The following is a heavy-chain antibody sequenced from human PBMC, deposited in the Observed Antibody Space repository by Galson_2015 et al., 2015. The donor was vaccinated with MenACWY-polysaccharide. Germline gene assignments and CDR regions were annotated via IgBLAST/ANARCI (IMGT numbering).Heavy chain of an antibody. CDR2: ITSSTSAM. V-gene: IGHV3-48*03. D-gene: IGHD1-26*01. CDR3: ARGSYGNGYGMDV. CDR1: GFIFSSYE. Sequence: SLRLSCAASGFIFSSYEMNWVRQAPGKGLEWVSHITSSTSAMYYADSVKGRITISRDNAKNSLYLQMSSLRAEDTAVYYCARGSYGNGYGMDVWGQGTTVTVSS. J-gene: IGHJ6*02.